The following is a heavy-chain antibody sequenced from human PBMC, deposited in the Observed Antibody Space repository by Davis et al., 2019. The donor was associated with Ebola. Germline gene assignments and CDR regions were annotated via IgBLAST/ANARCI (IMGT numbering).Heavy chain of an antibody. V-gene: IGHV4-61*01. CDR2: IYYSGST. Sequence: SETLSLTCTVSGGSVSSGSYYWSWIRQPPGKGLEWIGYIYYSGSTNYNPSLKSRVTISVDTSQNQFSLKLSSVTAADTARYYCARDVRGITGPSEYWGQGTLVTVSS. CDR3: ARDVRGITGPSEY. J-gene: IGHJ4*02. D-gene: IGHD1-1*01. CDR1: GGSVSSGSYY.